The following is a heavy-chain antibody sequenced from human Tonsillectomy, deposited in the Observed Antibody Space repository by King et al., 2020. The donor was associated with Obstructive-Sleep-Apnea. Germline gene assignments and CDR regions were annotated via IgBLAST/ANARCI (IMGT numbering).Heavy chain of an antibody. CDR2: ISAYNGNT. CDR3: ARDRTVVRGAFQYDAFDI. CDR1: GYTFTSYG. D-gene: IGHD3-10*01. J-gene: IGHJ3*02. Sequence: VQLVESGAEVKKPGASVKVSCKASGYTFTSYGFSWVRQAPGQGLEWMGWISAYNGNTNYAQKLQGRDTMTTDTSTSTAYMEPRSLRSDDTAVYYCARDRTVVRGAFQYDAFDIWGQGTMVTVSS. V-gene: IGHV1-18*04.